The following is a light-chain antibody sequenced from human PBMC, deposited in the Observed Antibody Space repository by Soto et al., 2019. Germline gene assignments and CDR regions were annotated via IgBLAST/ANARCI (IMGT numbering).Light chain of an antibody. CDR3: QSYDSSLTGSV. CDR2: GNT. CDR1: SSNIGAGYD. J-gene: IGLJ3*02. V-gene: IGLV1-40*01. Sequence: QSVLTQPPSVSGAPGQRVTISCTGSSSNIGAGYDVHWYRQVPGTAPKLLIFGNTNRPSGVPDRFSGSKSGSSASLAITGLQAEDESEYYCQSYDSSLTGSVFGGGTQLTVL.